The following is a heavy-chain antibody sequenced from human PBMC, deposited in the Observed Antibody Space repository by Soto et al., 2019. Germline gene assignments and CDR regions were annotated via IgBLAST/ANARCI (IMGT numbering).Heavy chain of an antibody. CDR2: IIPILGIA. CDR1: GYTFTSYYTLTSNY. D-gene: IGHD3-10*01. J-gene: IGHJ4*02. V-gene: IGHV1-69*02. CDR3: ARLGNDYYGSGSYYNDFDY. Sequence: SVKVSCKASGYTFTSYYTLTSNYIHWVRRAPGQGLEWMGRIIPILGIANYAQKFQGRATITADKSTSTAYMELSSLRSEDTAVYCCARLGNDYYGSGSYYNDFDYWGQGTLVTVSS.